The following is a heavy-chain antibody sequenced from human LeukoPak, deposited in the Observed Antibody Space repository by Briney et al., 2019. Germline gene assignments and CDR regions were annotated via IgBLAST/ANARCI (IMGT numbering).Heavy chain of an antibody. V-gene: IGHV3-23*01. CDR2: ISNSGGST. J-gene: IGHJ4*02. Sequence: GRSLRLSCAPSRFTISSFDTNCVRHVPGNRLEWVSGISNSGGSTYYADSVKGRFTISRDNSKNTLYLQMNSLRAEDTAVYYCAKETSSSFDYWGQGTLVTVSS. D-gene: IGHD6-6*01. CDR3: AKETSSSFDY. CDR1: RFTISSFD.